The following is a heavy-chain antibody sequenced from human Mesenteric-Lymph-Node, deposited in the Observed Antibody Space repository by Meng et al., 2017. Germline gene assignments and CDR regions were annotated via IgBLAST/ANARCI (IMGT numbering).Heavy chain of an antibody. J-gene: IGHJ4*02. V-gene: IGHV3-7*03. Sequence: GESLKISCAASGFTCSSYWMSWVRQAPGKGLEWVANIKQDGSEKYYVDSVKGRFTISRDNAKNSLFLQMNDLRADDTAVYYCARPRDYWGQGTLVTVSS. CDR3: ARPRDY. CDR2: IKQDGSEK. CDR1: GFTCSSYW.